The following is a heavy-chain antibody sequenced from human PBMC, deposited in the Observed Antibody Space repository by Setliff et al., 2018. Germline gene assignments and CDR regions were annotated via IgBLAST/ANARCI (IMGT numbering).Heavy chain of an antibody. D-gene: IGHD6-19*01. CDR2: VDHDGTST. J-gene: IGHJ4*02. Sequence: GGSLRLSCAASGFTFRGFYMHWVRQAPGKGLVWVSRVDHDGTSTVYADSVRGRFTISRDNAKNTMYLHMSSLRAEDTAVYYCARDVSDRGWRTFDYWGQGILVTVSS. CDR1: GFTFRGFY. V-gene: IGHV3-74*01. CDR3: ARDVSDRGWRTFDY.